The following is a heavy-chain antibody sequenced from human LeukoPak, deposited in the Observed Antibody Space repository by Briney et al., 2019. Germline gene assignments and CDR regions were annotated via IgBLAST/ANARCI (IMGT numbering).Heavy chain of an antibody. J-gene: IGHJ4*02. D-gene: IGHD6-19*01. CDR1: GGSISSSSYY. CDR3: ARFIAVAGMVDY. Sequence: PSETLSLTCTVSGGSISSSSYYWGWIRQPPGKGLEWIGSIYYSGSTYYNPSLKSRVTISVDTSKNQFSLKLSSVTAADTAVYYCARFIAVAGMVDYWGQGTLVTVSS. V-gene: IGHV4-39*07. CDR2: IYYSGST.